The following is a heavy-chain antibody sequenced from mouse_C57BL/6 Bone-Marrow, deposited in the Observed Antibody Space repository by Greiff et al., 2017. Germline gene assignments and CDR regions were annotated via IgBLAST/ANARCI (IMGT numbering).Heavy chain of an antibody. CDR3: ASLLRLYYAMDY. CDR2: IRNKANGYTK. Sequence: DVQLVESGGGLVQPGGSLSLSCAASGFTFTDYYMSWVRQPPGKALEWLGFIRNKANGYTKEYSASVKGRFTISRDNSPSILYLQMNALRADDRATYYCASLLRLYYAMDYWGQGTSVTVSS. CDR1: GFTFTDYY. J-gene: IGHJ4*01. D-gene: IGHD2-12*01. V-gene: IGHV7-3*01.